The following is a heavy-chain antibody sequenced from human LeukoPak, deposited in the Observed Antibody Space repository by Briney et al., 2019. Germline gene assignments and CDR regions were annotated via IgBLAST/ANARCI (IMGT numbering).Heavy chain of an antibody. V-gene: IGHV1-46*04. CDR2: INPSGGST. D-gene: IGHD3-22*01. J-gene: IGHJ5*02. CDR1: GYTFTSYN. Sequence: ASVKVSCKASGYTFTSYNIHWVRQAPGQGLEWMGTINPSGGSTTYTQKLQGRVTMTRDTSISTAYMELSRLRSDDTAVYYCARGARPWYYYDSSGYYYISNWFDPWGQGTLVTVSS. CDR3: ARGARPWYYYDSSGYYYISNWFDP.